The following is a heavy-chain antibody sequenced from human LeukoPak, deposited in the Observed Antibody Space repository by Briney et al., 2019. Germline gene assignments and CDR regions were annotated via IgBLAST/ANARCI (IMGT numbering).Heavy chain of an antibody. Sequence: ASVKVSCKASGYTFTRYYMHWVRQAPGPGLEWMGIINPSGGSARYEQKFQGRVTITRDTSTSTVYMEVSSLRSEDTAVYYCARLADYDSSGYLSYWGQGTLVTVSS. D-gene: IGHD3-22*01. V-gene: IGHV1-46*01. J-gene: IGHJ4*02. CDR1: GYTFTRYY. CDR2: INPSGGSA. CDR3: ARLADYDSSGYLSY.